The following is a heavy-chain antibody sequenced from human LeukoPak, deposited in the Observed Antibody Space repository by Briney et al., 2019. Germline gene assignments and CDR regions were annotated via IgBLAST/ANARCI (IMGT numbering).Heavy chain of an antibody. Sequence: SETLSLTCTVSGGSISSSSYYWGWIRQPPGKGLEWIGSIYYSGSTYYNPSLKSRVTISVDTSKNQFSLKLSSVTAADTAVYYCARDNGPNENWFDPWGQGTLVTVSS. CDR3: ARDNGPNENWFDP. CDR1: GGSISSSSYY. CDR2: IYYSGST. D-gene: IGHD1-1*01. J-gene: IGHJ5*02. V-gene: IGHV4-39*07.